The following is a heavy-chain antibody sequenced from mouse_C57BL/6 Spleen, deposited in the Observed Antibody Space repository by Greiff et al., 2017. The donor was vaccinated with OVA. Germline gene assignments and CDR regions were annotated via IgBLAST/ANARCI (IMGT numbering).Heavy chain of an antibody. V-gene: IGHV7-3*01. D-gene: IGHD2-10*01. CDR2: IRNKANGYTT. J-gene: IGHJ2*01. CDR1: GFTFTDYY. Sequence: EVQVVESGGGLVQPGGSLSLSCAASGFTFTDYYMSWVRQPPGKALEWLGFIRNKANGYTTEYSASVKGRFTISRDNSQSILYLQMNALRAEDSATYYCARSGAYYPLDYWGQGTTLTVSS. CDR3: ARSGAYYPLDY.